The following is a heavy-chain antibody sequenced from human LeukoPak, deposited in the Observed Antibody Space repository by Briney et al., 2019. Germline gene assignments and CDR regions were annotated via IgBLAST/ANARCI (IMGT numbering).Heavy chain of an antibody. CDR2: LILRSTRT. D-gene: IGHD3-16*01. V-gene: IGHV3-9*02. CDR3: IKDLVPGGADV. CDR1: GATSYIYG. Sequence: ARSLKLSCVASGATSYIYGMRWVRQPQRKGMEWVAGLILRSTRTGYADSVQGRFTIARDHAQTSLFLQMNDLRPDDTALYFCIKDLVPGGADVWGKGTTVTVSS. J-gene: IGHJ6*04.